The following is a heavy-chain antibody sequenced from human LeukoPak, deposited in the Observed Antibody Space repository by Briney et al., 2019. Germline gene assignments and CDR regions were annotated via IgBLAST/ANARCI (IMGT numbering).Heavy chain of an antibody. J-gene: IGHJ5*02. CDR2: IYYSGST. D-gene: IGHD1-7*01. CDR3: ARLNWNYANWFDP. Sequence: SETLSLTCAVSGGSISSGGYSWSWIRQPPGKGLEWIGYIYYSGSTNYHPSLKSRVTISVDTSKNQFSLKLSSVTAADTAVYYCARLNWNYANWFDPWGQGTLVTVSS. CDR1: GGSISSGGYS. V-gene: IGHV4-61*08.